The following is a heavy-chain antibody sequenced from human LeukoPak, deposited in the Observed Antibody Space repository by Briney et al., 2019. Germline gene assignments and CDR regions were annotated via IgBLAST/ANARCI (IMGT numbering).Heavy chain of an antibody. J-gene: IGHJ5*02. CDR1: GGSISSGSYY. Sequence: SETLSLTCTVSGGSISSGSYYWSWIRQPAGKGLEWIGRIYTSGSTNYNPSLKSRVTISVDTSKNQFPLKLSSVTAADTAVYYCARERTYCGGDCYGWFDPWGQGTLVTVSS. D-gene: IGHD2-21*02. CDR3: ARERTYCGGDCYGWFDP. V-gene: IGHV4-61*02. CDR2: IYTSGST.